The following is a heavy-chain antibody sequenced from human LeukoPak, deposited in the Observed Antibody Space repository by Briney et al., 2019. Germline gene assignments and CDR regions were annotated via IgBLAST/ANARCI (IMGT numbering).Heavy chain of an antibody. J-gene: IGHJ4*02. Sequence: GSLRLSCAASGFTFSDYYMSWIRQAPGKGLEWVSAISGSGGSTYYADSVKGRFTISRDNSKNTLYLQMNSLRAEDTAVYYCAKGLYIVVVVAATPPPLDYWGQGTLVTVSS. D-gene: IGHD2-15*01. CDR1: GFTFSDYY. CDR3: AKGLYIVVVVAATPPPLDY. V-gene: IGHV3-23*01. CDR2: ISGSGGST.